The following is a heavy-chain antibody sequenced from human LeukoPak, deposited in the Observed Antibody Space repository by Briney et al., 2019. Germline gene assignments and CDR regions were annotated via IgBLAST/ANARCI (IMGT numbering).Heavy chain of an antibody. CDR1: GFTFSSYA. V-gene: IGHV3-23*01. Sequence: GGSLRLSCAASGFTFSSYAMSWVRQAPGKGLEWVSAISGSGGSTYYADSVKGRFTISRDNSKNTLYLQMNSLRAEDTAVYYCAKDHGAGYCSGGSCLWSSFSGGTVVRGAFDIWGQGTMVTVSS. J-gene: IGHJ3*02. D-gene: IGHD2-15*01. CDR3: AKDHGAGYCSGGSCLWSSFSGGTVVRGAFDI. CDR2: ISGSGGST.